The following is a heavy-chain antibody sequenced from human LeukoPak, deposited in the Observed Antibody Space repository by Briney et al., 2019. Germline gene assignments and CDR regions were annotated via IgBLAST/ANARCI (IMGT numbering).Heavy chain of an antibody. V-gene: IGHV4-61*02. Sequence: SETLSLTCTVSGGSISSGSYYWSWIRQPAGKGLEWIGRIYTSGSTNYNPSLKSRVTISVDTSKNQFSLKLSSVTAADTAVYYCARDGCSGGSCYHGNNWFDPWGQGTLVTVSS. CDR2: IYTSGST. J-gene: IGHJ5*02. CDR1: GGSISSGSYY. D-gene: IGHD2-15*01. CDR3: ARDGCSGGSCYHGNNWFDP.